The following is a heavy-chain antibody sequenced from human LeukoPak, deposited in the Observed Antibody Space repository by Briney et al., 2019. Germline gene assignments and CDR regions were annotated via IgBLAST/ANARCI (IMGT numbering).Heavy chain of an antibody. CDR3: TTHYYYASGSLYI. V-gene: IGHV3-15*01. Sequence: GGSLRLSCAASGFTFSNAWMSWVRQTPGKGLEWVGRINSKTDGGTTDYAAAVKGRFTISRDDSKNTLYLQMNSLKTEDTAVYYCTTHYYYASGSLYIWGQGTLVTVSS. J-gene: IGHJ4*02. CDR1: GFTFSNAW. D-gene: IGHD3-10*01. CDR2: INSKTDGGTT.